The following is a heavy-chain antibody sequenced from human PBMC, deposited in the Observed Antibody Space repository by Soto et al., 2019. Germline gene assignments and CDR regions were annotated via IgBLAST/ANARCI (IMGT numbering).Heavy chain of an antibody. CDR2: IYYSGRT. D-gene: IGHD3-10*01. Sequence: QLQLQESGPGRVKPSETLSLTCTLSGGSISRIHYYWGWIRQPPGKGLEWIGSIYYSGRTYYNPSLQSRFTISVDTSKNQFSLNLSSVTAADTAVYYCASGAPLVRGPYWGQGTLVTVSS. CDR1: GGSISRIHYY. CDR3: ASGAPLVRGPY. J-gene: IGHJ4*02. V-gene: IGHV4-39*01.